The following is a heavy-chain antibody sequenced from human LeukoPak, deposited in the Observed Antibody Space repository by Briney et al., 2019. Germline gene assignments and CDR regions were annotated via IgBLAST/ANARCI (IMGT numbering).Heavy chain of an antibody. Sequence: PGGSLRLSCAASGFTFSDYYMSWIRQAPGKGPECVSYISSSGSTIYHADSVKGRFTISRDNAKNSLYLQMNSLRAEDTAVYYCARDVIWFGELSGGFDIWGQGTMVTVSS. CDR1: GFTFSDYY. V-gene: IGHV3-11*01. CDR3: ARDVIWFGELSGGFDI. D-gene: IGHD3-10*01. J-gene: IGHJ3*02. CDR2: ISSSGSTI.